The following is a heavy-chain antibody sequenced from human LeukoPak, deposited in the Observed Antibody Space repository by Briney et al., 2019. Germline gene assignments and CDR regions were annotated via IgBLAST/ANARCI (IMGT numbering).Heavy chain of an antibody. CDR3: ARVRWLQFIYFDY. CDR1: GYTFTGYY. Sequence: ASVKVSCKASGYTFTGYYMHWVRQAPGQGLEWMGWINPNSGGTNYAQKFQGRVTMTRDTSISTAYMELSRLRSDYTAVYYCARVRWLQFIYFDYWGQGTLVTVSS. CDR2: INPNSGGT. J-gene: IGHJ4*02. D-gene: IGHD5-24*01. V-gene: IGHV1-2*02.